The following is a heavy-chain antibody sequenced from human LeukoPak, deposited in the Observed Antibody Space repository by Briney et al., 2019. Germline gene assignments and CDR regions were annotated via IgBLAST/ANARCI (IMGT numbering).Heavy chain of an antibody. CDR1: GFTFGHFA. CDR3: ATYGRYTGPFDY. D-gene: IGHD1-26*01. J-gene: IGHJ4*02. V-gene: IGHV3-30*04. Sequence: GGSLRLSCAASGFTFGHFAMHWVRQAPDMRLEWVALISYDGNVTDYADSVKGRFSISRDNSKTTLFLQMNRLRVDDTAVYYCATYGRYTGPFDYWGQETRVTVSA. CDR2: ISYDGNVT.